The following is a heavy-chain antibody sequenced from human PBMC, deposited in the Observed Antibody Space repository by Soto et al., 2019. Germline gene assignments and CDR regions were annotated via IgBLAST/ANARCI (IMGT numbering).Heavy chain of an antibody. D-gene: IGHD3-16*02. V-gene: IGHV1-69*06. Sequence: QVQLVQSGAEVKKPGSSVKVSCKASGGTFSSYAISWVRQAPGQGLEWMGRIIPISGTANDAQKFQGRVTITADKSTSTAYVELSSLRSEDTAVYYCARDDYVWGSYRYFDYWGQGTLVTVS. CDR2: IIPISGTA. CDR1: GGTFSSYA. CDR3: ARDDYVWGSYRYFDY. J-gene: IGHJ4*02.